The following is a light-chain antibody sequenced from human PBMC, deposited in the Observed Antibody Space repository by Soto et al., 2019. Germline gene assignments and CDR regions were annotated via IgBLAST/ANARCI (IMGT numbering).Light chain of an antibody. V-gene: IGLV2-14*03. CDR2: DVS. Sequence: QSALTQPASVSGSPGQSITISCTGTSSDVGGYNYVSWYQQHPGKAPKLMIYDVSNRPSGVSNRFSGSKSGNTASLTISGFQAEDEADYYCSSYTGSSTLIFGGGTKLTVL. J-gene: IGLJ2*01. CDR3: SSYTGSSTLI. CDR1: SSDVGGYNY.